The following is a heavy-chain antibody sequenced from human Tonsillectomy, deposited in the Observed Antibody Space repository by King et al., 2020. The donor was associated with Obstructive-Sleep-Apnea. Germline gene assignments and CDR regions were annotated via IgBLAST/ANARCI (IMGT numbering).Heavy chain of an antibody. Sequence: VQLQESGPGLVKPSETLSLTCTVSGGSISSYSWSWIRQPPGKGLEWSGYIYYSGSTNYNPSLKSRVTISVDTSKNQFSLKLSSVTAADTAVYYCARLYSSSWPYYYGLDIRGQGTTVTVSS. J-gene: IGHJ6*02. CDR1: GGSISSYS. CDR2: IYYSGST. V-gene: IGHV4-59*08. D-gene: IGHD6-13*01. CDR3: ARLYSSSWPYYYGLDI.